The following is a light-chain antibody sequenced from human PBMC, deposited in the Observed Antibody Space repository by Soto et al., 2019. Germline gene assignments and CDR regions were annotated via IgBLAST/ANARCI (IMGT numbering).Light chain of an antibody. CDR1: QSLSQW. V-gene: IGKV1-5*03. CDR2: KAS. J-gene: IGKJ3*01. CDR3: QQYDGYSHFS. Sequence: DIQMTQSPSTLSASVGDRVTITCRASQSLSQWLAWYQQKPGKAPKLLIFKASTLESGVPSRFSGSGSGSDFTLTISSLQPDDFATYSCQQYDGYSHFSFGPGTKVDIK.